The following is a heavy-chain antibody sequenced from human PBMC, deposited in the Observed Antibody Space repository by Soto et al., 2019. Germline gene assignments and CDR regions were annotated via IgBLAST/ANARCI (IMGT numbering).Heavy chain of an antibody. Sequence: EVQLVQSGAEVKKPGATVKISCKVSGYTFTDYFMHWVKQAPGKGLEWMGLVDPEDGEAMYAESIQDRVTIAADRSTDTAYMELRSLRSDDTAIYYCVTFRGAHPFDHWGQGTLVTVSS. V-gene: IGHV1-69-2*01. J-gene: IGHJ4*02. CDR3: VTFRGAHPFDH. CDR1: GYTFTDYF. CDR2: VDPEDGEA. D-gene: IGHD3-10*01.